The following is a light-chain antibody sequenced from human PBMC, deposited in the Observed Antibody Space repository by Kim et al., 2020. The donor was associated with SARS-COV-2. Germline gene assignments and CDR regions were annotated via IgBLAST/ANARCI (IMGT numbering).Light chain of an antibody. J-gene: IGLJ2*01. CDR1: SYNVGNQG. Sequence: QTATLTCTGNSYNVGNQGVAWLQQHQGHPPEVLSDRNNDRPSGISERFSASRSGNTASLTITGLQPEDEADYYCSAWDTSLNGVVFGGGTQLTVL. CDR3: SAWDTSLNGVV. V-gene: IGLV10-54*04. CDR2: RNN.